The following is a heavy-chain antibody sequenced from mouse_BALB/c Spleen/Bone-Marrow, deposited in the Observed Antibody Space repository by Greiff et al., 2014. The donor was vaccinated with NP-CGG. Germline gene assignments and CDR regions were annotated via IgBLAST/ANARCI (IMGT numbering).Heavy chain of an antibody. V-gene: IGHV1-77*01. Sequence: QVQLQQSGPELVKPGASVKMSCKASGYTFTDYVISWGKQRTGQGLEWIGEIYPGSGSTYYNEKFKGKATLTADKSSNTASMQLSSLTSEDSAVYFCARYYDYDWYFDVWGAGTTVTVSS. D-gene: IGHD2-4*01. J-gene: IGHJ1*01. CDR1: GYTFTDYV. CDR3: ARYYDYDWYFDV. CDR2: IYPGSGST.